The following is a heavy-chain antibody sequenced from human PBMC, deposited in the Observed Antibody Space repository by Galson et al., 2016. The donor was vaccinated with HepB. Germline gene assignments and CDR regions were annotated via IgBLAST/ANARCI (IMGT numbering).Heavy chain of an antibody. J-gene: IGHJ4*02. CDR3: ARVRYSGTSVAFDY. CDR1: GFTCSDYY. Sequence: SLRLSCAASGFTCSDYYMSWIRQAPGKGLGWISYISSGGNTMYYADSVKSRFTISRDNAKNSLFLQVYSLTDGDTAVYYCARVRYSGTSVAFDYWGRGTLVTVSS. V-gene: IGHV3-11*01. D-gene: IGHD2-2*02. CDR2: ISSGGNTM.